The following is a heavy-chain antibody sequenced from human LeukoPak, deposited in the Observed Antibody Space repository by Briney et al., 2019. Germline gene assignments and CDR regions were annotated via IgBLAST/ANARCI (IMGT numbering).Heavy chain of an antibody. J-gene: IGHJ1*01. D-gene: IGHD1-1*01. CDR3: AKDPATTGTAEYFQH. CDR1: GFTFSSYA. V-gene: IGHV3-23*01. CDR2: ISGRGGST. Sequence: PGGSLRLSCAASGFTFSSYAMSWVRQAPGKGLEGVSVISGRGGSTYYADSGKGRFPISRHTSKNTLSLQMNSLRAEDTAVYYCAKDPATTGTAEYFQHWGQGTLVTVSS.